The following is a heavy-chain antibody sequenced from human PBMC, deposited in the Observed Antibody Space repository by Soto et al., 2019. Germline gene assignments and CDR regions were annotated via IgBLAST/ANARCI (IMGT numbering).Heavy chain of an antibody. V-gene: IGHV4-4*02. Sequence: PSETLSLTCAVSGGSIGTSNLWTWFRQPPGKGLEWIGEIYHSGSTNYNPSLKSRVTISVDKSKNQFSLKLNSVTAADTAVYYCARSPRSIAAGGIDYWGQGFLVTVSS. CDR1: GGSIGTSNL. D-gene: IGHD6-13*01. CDR2: IYHSGST. CDR3: ARSPRSIAAGGIDY. J-gene: IGHJ4*02.